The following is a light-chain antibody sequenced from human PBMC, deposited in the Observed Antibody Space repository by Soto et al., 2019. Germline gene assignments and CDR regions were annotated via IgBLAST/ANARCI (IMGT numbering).Light chain of an antibody. CDR3: SSYTSSRSYV. CDR2: NVT. J-gene: IGLJ1*01. V-gene: IGLV2-14*01. Sequence: QSVLTQPASASGSPGQSITISCTGTSSDVGGYNYVSWYQQHPGKAPKLMIYNVTNRPSGVSNRFSGSKSGNTASLTISGLQAEDEADYYCSSYTSSRSYVFGIGTKVTVL. CDR1: SSDVGGYNY.